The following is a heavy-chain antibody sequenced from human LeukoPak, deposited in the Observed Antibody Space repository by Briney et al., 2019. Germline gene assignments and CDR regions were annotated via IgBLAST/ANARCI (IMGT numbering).Heavy chain of an antibody. V-gene: IGHV3-21*01. CDR2: ISSSSSYI. CDR1: GFTFSSYA. J-gene: IGHJ4*02. D-gene: IGHD3-22*01. CDR3: ARVPSYYDSSGYSTGDY. Sequence: GGSLRLSCAASGFTFSSYAMSWVRQAPGKGLEWVSSISSSSSYIYYADSVKGRFTISRDNAKNSLYLQMNSLRAEDTAVYYCARVPSYYDSSGYSTGDYWGQGTLVTVSS.